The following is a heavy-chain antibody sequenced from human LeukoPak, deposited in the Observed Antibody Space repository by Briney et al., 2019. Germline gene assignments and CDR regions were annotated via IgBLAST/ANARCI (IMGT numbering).Heavy chain of an antibody. CDR1: GFTLSSYA. D-gene: IGHD2-15*01. V-gene: IGHV3-23*01. Sequence: GGSLRLSCAASGFTLSSYAMSWVRQAPGKGLEWVSAISGSGGSTYYADSVKGRFTISRDNSKNTLYLQMNSLRAEDTAVYYCAKAFMIVVVVAAPFDYWGQGTLVTVSS. CDR3: AKAFMIVVVVAAPFDY. J-gene: IGHJ4*02. CDR2: ISGSGGST.